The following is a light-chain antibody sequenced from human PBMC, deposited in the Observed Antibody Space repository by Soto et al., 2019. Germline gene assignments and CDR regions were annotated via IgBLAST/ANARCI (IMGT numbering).Light chain of an antibody. Sequence: DIQMTQSPSTVPASVGDRVTITCRASQSISTWLAWYQQKPGKAPKLLIYNASSLETGVPSTFSGSGSGTEFTLTISSLQPDDFATYYCQQYNTYPETFGQGTKVEIK. CDR1: QSISTW. CDR3: QQYNTYPET. V-gene: IGKV1-5*03. J-gene: IGKJ1*01. CDR2: NAS.